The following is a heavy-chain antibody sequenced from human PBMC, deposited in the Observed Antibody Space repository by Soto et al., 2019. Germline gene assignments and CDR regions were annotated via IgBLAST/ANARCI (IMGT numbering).Heavy chain of an antibody. J-gene: IGHJ4*02. V-gene: IGHV4-39*07. CDR1: GGTVSRSGYY. D-gene: IGHD2-21*01. Sequence: SETLSLTCTVSGGTVSRSGYYWGWIRQPPGKGLEWIASIYHTGATHYNPSLKSRVTISADKSISTAYMQWSSLKASDSGIYYCARRTGLLYSDWGQGTLVTVSS. CDR3: ARRTGLLYSD. CDR2: IYHTGAT.